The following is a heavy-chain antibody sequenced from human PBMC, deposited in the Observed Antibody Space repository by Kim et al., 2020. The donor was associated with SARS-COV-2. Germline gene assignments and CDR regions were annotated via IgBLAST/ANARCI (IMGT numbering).Heavy chain of an antibody. CDR2: YP. CDR3: ARPGGGVDY. J-gene: IGHJ4*02. V-gene: IGHV5-10-1*01. Sequence: YPHYSPSSHSHVTISADKSISTAYLQWSSLKASDTAMYYCARPGGGVDYWGQGTLVTVSS. D-gene: IGHD3-16*01.